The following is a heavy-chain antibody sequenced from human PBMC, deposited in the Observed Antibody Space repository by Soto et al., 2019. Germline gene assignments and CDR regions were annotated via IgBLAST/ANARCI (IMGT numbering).Heavy chain of an antibody. CDR2: ISDDGTNK. J-gene: IGHJ4*02. Sequence: QVQLVESGGGVVQPGRSLRLSCAASGFTFSGYAMHCVRQAPGKGLEWVAVISDDGTNKHYADSVRGRFTISRDNSKNTLNLQMDSLRPEDTAVYYCARAGISRGLWLGPDYWGQGTQVTVSS. D-gene: IGHD5-18*01. CDR3: ARAGISRGLWLGPDY. CDR1: GFTFSGYA. V-gene: IGHV3-30-3*01.